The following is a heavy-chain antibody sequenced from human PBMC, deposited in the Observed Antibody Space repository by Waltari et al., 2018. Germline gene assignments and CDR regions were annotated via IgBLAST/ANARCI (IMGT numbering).Heavy chain of an antibody. V-gene: IGHV3-9*01. CDR1: GFTFDDYA. Sequence: EVQLVESGGGLVQPGRSLRLSCAASGFTFDDYAMHWVRQAPGKGLEWVSGISWNSGSIGYADSLKGRFTISRDNAKNSLYLQMNSLRAEDTALYYCAKDLSGPFDYWGQGTLVTVSS. D-gene: IGHD3-3*01. CDR2: ISWNSGSI. CDR3: AKDLSGPFDY. J-gene: IGHJ4*02.